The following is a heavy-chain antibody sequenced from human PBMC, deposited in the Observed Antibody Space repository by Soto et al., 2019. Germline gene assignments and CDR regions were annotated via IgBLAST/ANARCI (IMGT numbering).Heavy chain of an antibody. V-gene: IGHV3-9*01. CDR1: GFTFHEYA. Sequence: EVQLIESGGGWVQPGTSLRVSCAASGFTFHEYAMHWVRQAPGKGLEWVSGISSDGDTIAYADSVQGRFTVFRDNAKNSLYLQMNSLRAEDTALYYCTKGGYDLIYYFGMDVWGQGTTGTVSS. D-gene: IGHD5-12*01. J-gene: IGHJ6*02. CDR3: TKGGYDLIYYFGMDV. CDR2: ISSDGDTI.